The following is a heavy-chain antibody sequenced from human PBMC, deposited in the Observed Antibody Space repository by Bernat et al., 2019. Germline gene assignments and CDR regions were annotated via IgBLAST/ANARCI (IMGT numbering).Heavy chain of an antibody. Sequence: QVTLKESGPVLVKPTETLTLTCIVSGSSLSNARMGVSWIRQPPGKALEWLAHIFSNDEKSYSTSLKSRLTISKETSKSQVVLTMTNMDPVDTATYYCARGYSSGWYLYYYMDVWGKGTTVTVSS. CDR2: IFSNDEK. J-gene: IGHJ6*03. V-gene: IGHV2-26*01. CDR3: ARGYSSGWYLYYYMDV. D-gene: IGHD6-19*01. CDR1: GSSLSNARMG.